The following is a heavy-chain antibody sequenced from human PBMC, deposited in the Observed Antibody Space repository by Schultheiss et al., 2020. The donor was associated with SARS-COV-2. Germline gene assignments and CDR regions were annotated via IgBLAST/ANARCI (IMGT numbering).Heavy chain of an antibody. CDR3: AREHGSGEMDV. D-gene: IGHD3-10*01. V-gene: IGHV4-31*02. CDR1: GFTFSDYY. CDR2: IYYSGST. Sequence: LRLSCAASGFTFSDYYMSWIRQAPGKGLEWIGYIYYSGSTYYNPSLKSRVTISVDTSKNQFSLKLSSVTAADTAVYYCAREHGSGEMDVWGQGTTVTVSS. J-gene: IGHJ6*02.